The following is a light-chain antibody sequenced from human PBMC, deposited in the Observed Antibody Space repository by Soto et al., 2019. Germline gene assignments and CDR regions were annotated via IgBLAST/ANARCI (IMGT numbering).Light chain of an antibody. CDR2: EVY. CDR3: ISYIPSTTTHWV. J-gene: IGLJ3*02. Sequence: QSDLTQPASVSGSPGQSITISCTGTNSDVGGYDRVSWYQHHPGKAPKLLIFEVYNRPSGISDRFSGSKSGDTASLTISGLQAEDEADYYCISYIPSTTTHWVFGGGTKLTVL. V-gene: IGLV2-14*01. CDR1: NSDVGGYDR.